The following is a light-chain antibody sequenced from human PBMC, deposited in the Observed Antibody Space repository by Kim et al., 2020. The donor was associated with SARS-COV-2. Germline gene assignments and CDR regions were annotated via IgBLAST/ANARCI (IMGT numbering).Light chain of an antibody. CDR3: SSYTSVNTVV. CDR2: DVT. CDR1: RGDVGGYNF. V-gene: IGLV2-14*03. J-gene: IGLJ3*02. Sequence: GQSIARSCTGTRGDVGGYNFVSWYQHHPDKAPKLIIYDVTKRPSGVSIRFSASKSDNTASLTISGLQPEDEAHYYCSSYTSVNTVVFGGGTQLTVL.